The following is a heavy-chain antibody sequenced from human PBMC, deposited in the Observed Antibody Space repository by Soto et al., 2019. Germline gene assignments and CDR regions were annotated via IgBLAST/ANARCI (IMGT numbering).Heavy chain of an antibody. V-gene: IGHV1-8*01. CDR3: ARGPRNWGVDY. D-gene: IGHD7-27*01. Sequence: QVQLVQSGAEVKKPGASVKVSCKAAAYTFTSYDIYWVRQATGQDFEWMGWMNPNNGNTAYAQKFQGRVTMTRDTSKSIAFMELSSLTSEDTAVYYCARGPRNWGVDYWGQGTLVIVSS. J-gene: IGHJ4*02. CDR2: MNPNNGNT. CDR1: AYTFTSYD.